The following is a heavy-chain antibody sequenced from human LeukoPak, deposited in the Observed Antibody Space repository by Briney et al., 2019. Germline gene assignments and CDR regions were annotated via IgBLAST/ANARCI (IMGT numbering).Heavy chain of an antibody. CDR3: ARELWFANAPGSWLDP. D-gene: IGHD3-10*01. Sequence: PSETLSLTCVVSGDSISRGGYSWSWIRQPPGKGLEWIGYIVHTGSTFYNPSLKSRVTISVDNSKNQFSLRLSSVTAADTAMYYCARELWFANAPGSWLDPWGQGTLVTVSS. V-gene: IGHV4-30-2*01. CDR1: GDSISRGGYS. J-gene: IGHJ5*02. CDR2: IVHTGST.